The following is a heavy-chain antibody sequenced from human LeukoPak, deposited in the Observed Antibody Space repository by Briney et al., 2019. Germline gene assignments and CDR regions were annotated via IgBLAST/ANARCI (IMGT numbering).Heavy chain of an antibody. J-gene: IGHJ3*02. Sequence: TSETLSLTCTVSGGSISSYYWSWIRQPAGKGLEWIGYNYYSGSTNYNPSLKSRVTIPVDTSKNQFSLKLSSVTAADTAVYYCARADDSAFDIWGQGTMVTVSS. CDR3: ARADDSAFDI. V-gene: IGHV4-59*01. CDR2: NYYSGST. CDR1: GGSISSYY. D-gene: IGHD2-21*02.